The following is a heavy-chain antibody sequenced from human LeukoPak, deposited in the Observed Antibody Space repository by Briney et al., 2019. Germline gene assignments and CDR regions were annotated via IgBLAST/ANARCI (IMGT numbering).Heavy chain of an antibody. CDR3: AKAKGHDILTGSRIFDY. CDR1: GYIFTGYY. V-gene: IGHV1/OR15-1*04. CDR2: INPNSGGT. Sequence: ASVKDSCKASGYIFTGYYMHWVRQAPGQELGWMGRINPNSGGTNYAQKFQGRVTMTRDTSISTAYMELSSLRSDDTAIYYCAKAKGHDILTGSRIFDYWGQGTLVTVSS. J-gene: IGHJ4*02. D-gene: IGHD3-9*01.